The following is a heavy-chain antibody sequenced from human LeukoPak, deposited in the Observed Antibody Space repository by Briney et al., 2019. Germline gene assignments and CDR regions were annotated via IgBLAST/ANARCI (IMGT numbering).Heavy chain of an antibody. CDR1: GFTFSRYA. Sequence: GGSLSLSCEASGFTFSRYAISWVRQAPGKGLEWVSGISGSGGDRYYADSVRGRFTGSRDNSKNTVHLQMNSLRAEDTAVYYCARDLDYYDSSGYYWGQGTLVTVSS. CDR2: ISGSGGDR. CDR3: ARDLDYYDSSGYY. D-gene: IGHD3-22*01. V-gene: IGHV3-23*01. J-gene: IGHJ4*02.